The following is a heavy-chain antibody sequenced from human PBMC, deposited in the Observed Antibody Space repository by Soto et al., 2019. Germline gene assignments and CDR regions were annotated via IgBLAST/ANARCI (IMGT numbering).Heavy chain of an antibody. J-gene: IGHJ4*02. CDR2: ISYDGSNQ. CDR3: AKDQASGQGSFDS. V-gene: IGHV3-30*18. CDR1: GFTFNIYG. Sequence: VKLVESGGGVVQPGGSLRLSCAASGFTFNIYGMHWVRQAPDKGLEWVALISYDGSNQYYADSVKGRFTISRDNSKNTLFLQMNSLRADDTAVYYCAKDQASGQGSFDSWGQGTWSPSPQ.